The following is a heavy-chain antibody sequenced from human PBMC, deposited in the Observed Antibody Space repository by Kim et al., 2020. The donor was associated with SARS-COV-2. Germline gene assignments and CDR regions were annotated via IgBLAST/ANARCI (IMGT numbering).Heavy chain of an antibody. CDR2: VSYDGSNK. CDR3: ARDLGPTLGVTTGFDY. D-gene: IGHD2-21*02. V-gene: IGHV3-30*03. J-gene: IGHJ4*02. CDR1: GFSFSSHG. Sequence: GGSLRLSCAASGFSFSSHGMHWVRQAPGKGLEWVAIVSYDGSNKYYADSVTGRFTISRDNSKNTLFLQVDSLRPEDTAVYYCARDLGPTLGVTTGFDYWGQGTLVTVSS.